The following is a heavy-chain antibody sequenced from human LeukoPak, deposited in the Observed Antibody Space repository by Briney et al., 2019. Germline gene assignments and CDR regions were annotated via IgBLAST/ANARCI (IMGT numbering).Heavy chain of an antibody. J-gene: IGHJ4*02. V-gene: IGHV3-9*01. CDR2: ISWNSGSI. CDR1: GFTFDDYA. D-gene: IGHD1-26*01. Sequence: PGGSLRLSCAASGFTFDDYAINWVRQGPGKGLEWVSGISWNSGSIDYAESVKGRFTISRDNAKNSLYLQMNSLRPEDTALYYCAKGTGRYWTFFDYWGRGTLVTVST. CDR3: AKGTGRYWTFFDY.